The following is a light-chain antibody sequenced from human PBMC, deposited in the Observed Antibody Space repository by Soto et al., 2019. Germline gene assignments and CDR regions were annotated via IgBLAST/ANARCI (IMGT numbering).Light chain of an antibody. Sequence: QSALTQPPSASGSFGQSVTISCTGTSSDVGGYNYVSWYQQYPGKAPKLMIYEVSERPSGVPDRFSGSKSGNTASLTVSGLQAAVEADYYCSSYSGTNSHYVFGTGTKVAVL. CDR1: SSDVGGYNY. J-gene: IGLJ1*01. CDR3: SSYSGTNSHYV. CDR2: EVS. V-gene: IGLV2-8*01.